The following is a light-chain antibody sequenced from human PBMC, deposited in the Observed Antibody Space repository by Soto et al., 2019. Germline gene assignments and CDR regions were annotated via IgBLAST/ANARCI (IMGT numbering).Light chain of an antibody. V-gene: IGLV2-14*01. CDR2: DVN. Sequence: QSALTQPASVSGSPGQSITLSCTGTSSDIGGYDYVSWYQRHPGKAPKLIIYDVNNRPSGVSNRFSGSKSGNTASLTISGLQADDEAADYCTSYASGSSHVVFGGGTKLTVL. CDR1: SSDIGGYDY. J-gene: IGLJ2*01. CDR3: TSYASGSSHVV.